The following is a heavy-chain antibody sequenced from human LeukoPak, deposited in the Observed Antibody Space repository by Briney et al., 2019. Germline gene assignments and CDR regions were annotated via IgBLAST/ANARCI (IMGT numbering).Heavy chain of an antibody. D-gene: IGHD2-21*02. Sequence: GGSLRLSCAASGFTFSSYWMSWVRQAPGKGLEWVANIKQDGSEKYYVDAVKGRFTISRDNAQTSLYLQMTSLSAEDPAVYYCARDSGDSEFLYYYYGMDVWGQGTTVTVSS. CDR3: ARDSGDSEFLYYYYGMDV. V-gene: IGHV3-7*01. CDR2: IKQDGSEK. J-gene: IGHJ6*02. CDR1: GFTFSSYW.